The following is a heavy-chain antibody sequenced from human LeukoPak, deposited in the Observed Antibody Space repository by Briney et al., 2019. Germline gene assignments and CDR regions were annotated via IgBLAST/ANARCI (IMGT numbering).Heavy chain of an antibody. CDR2: IKGKTDGGTT. CDR1: GFTFSNAW. Sequence: TGGSLRLSCAASGFTFSNAWMSWVRQAPGKGLEWVGRIKGKTDGGTTDYAAPVKGRFTISRDDSKNTLYLQMNSLKTEDTAVYYCTTALISRVGATGTDAFDIWGQGTMVTVSS. CDR3: TTALISRVGATGTDAFDI. V-gene: IGHV3-15*01. J-gene: IGHJ3*02. D-gene: IGHD1-26*01.